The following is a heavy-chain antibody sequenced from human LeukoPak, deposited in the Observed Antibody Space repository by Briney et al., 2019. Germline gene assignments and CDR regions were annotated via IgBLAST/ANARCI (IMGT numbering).Heavy chain of an antibody. CDR1: GGSFSSRSYY. CDR2: IYYGGST. CDR3: ATARGGIPFDI. V-gene: IGHV4-39*02. Sequence: PSETLSLTCTVSGGSFSSRSYYWGWIRQPPGKGLEWIGSIYYGGSTFYNPSLKSRVTISVDTSKNHFSLKLSSVTAADTAVYYCATARGGIPFDIWGQGTMVTVSS. D-gene: IGHD6-13*01. J-gene: IGHJ3*02.